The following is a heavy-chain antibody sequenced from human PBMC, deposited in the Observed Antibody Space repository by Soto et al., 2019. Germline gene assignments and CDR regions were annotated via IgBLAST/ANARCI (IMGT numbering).Heavy chain of an antibody. CDR1: GGTFSSYA. V-gene: IGHV1-69*13. J-gene: IGHJ6*02. CDR3: GRGIVPAAMSGRDYYYGMDV. CDR2: IIPIFGTA. D-gene: IGHD2-2*01. Sequence: GASVKVSCKASGGTFSSYAISWVRQAPGQGLEWMGGIIPIFGTANYAQKFQGRVTITADESTSTAYMELSSLRSEDTAVYYCGRGIVPAAMSGRDYYYGMDVWGQGTTVTVSS.